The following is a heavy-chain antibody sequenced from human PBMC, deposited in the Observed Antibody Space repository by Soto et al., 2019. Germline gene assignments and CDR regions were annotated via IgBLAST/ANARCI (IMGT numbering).Heavy chain of an antibody. CDR3: ARLNTYYYDSSGYPVSDY. V-gene: IGHV1-69*13. CDR2: IIPIFGTA. D-gene: IGHD3-22*01. CDR1: GGTFSSYA. Sequence: SVKVSCKASGGTFSSYAISCVRQAPGQGLEWMGGIIPIFGTANYAQKFQGRVTITADESTSTAYMELSSLRSEDTAVYYCARLNTYYYDSSGYPVSDYWGQGTLVTVSS. J-gene: IGHJ4*02.